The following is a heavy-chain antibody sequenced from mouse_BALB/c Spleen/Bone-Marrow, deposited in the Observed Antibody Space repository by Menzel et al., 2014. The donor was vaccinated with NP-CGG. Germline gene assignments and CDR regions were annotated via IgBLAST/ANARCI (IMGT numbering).Heavy chain of an antibody. CDR2: IWGDGST. Sequence: QVQLQQSGPGLVAPSQSLSITCTVSGFSLTGYGVNWVRQPPGKGLEWLGMIWGDGSTDYNSALKSRLSISKDNSKSQVFLKMHSLQSDDTAGYYCARRGDYGAWFAYWGQGTLVTVSA. CDR3: ARRGDYGAWFAY. J-gene: IGHJ3*01. CDR1: GFSLTGYG. V-gene: IGHV2-6-7*01. D-gene: IGHD1-1*01.